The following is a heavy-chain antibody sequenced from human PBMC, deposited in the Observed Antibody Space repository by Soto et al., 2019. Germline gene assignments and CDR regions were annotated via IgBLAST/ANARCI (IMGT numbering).Heavy chain of an antibody. V-gene: IGHV3-21*02. J-gene: IGHJ4*02. Sequence: VQLVESGGGLVKPGGSLRLSCAASGFIFATHTINWVRQAPGKGLEWVSSITGSGIYTRYADSVKGRFTISRDNAKASLYLQMNSLGAEDTAVYYCVKEGISNYKEDFDYWGQGTLVTVSS. CDR2: ITGSGIYT. CDR3: VKEGISNYKEDFDY. CDR1: GFIFATHT. D-gene: IGHD4-4*01.